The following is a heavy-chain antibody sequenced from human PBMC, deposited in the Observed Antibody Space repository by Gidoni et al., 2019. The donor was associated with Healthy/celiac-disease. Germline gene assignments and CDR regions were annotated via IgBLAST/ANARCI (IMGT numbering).Heavy chain of an antibody. J-gene: IGHJ3*02. CDR1: GGTFSSYA. D-gene: IGHD2-15*01. V-gene: IGHV1-69*01. CDR2: IIPIFGTA. Sequence: QVPLVQSWAEVKKPWSSVKVSCKASGGTFSSYAISWVRQAPGQGLEWMGGIIPIFGTANYAQKFQGRVTITADESTSTAYMELSSLRSEDTAVYYCATYCSGGSCYEDAFDIWGQGTMVTVSS. CDR3: ATYCSGGSCYEDAFDI.